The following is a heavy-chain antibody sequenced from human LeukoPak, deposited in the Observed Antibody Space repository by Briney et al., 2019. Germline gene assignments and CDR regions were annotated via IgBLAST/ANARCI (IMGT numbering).Heavy chain of an antibody. V-gene: IGHV3-23*01. D-gene: IGHD1-7*01. CDR2: ISGSADST. Sequence: GGSLRLSCAASGFIFSGYAMSWVRQVPGKGLEWVSAISGSADSTYYAGSVKGRFTVSRDNSKNTLYLQMNSLRAEDTAIYYCVTKTPGDVELRHWGQGALFSPSS. CDR3: VTKTPGDVELRH. CDR1: GFIFSGYA. J-gene: IGHJ4*02.